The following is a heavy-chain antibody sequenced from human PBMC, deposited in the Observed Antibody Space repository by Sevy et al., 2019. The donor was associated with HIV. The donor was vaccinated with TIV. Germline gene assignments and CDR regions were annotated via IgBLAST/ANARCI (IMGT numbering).Heavy chain of an antibody. J-gene: IGHJ5*02. CDR3: AREGGGIAAAGTNWFDP. CDR2: IIPIFGTA. D-gene: IGHD6-13*01. V-gene: IGHV1-69*13. Sequence: ASVKVSCKASGGTFSSYAISWVRQAPGQGLEWMGGIIPIFGTANYAQKFQGRVTITADESTSTAYMELSSLRSEDTVVYYCAREGGGIAAAGTNWFDPWGQGTLVTVSS. CDR1: GGTFSSYA.